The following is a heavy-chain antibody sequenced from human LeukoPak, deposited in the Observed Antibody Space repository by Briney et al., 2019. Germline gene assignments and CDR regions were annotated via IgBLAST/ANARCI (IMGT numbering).Heavy chain of an antibody. CDR2: TYYRSKWYN. Sequence: SQTLSLICAISGDSVSSNNVAWNWIRQSPSRGLEWLGSTYYRSKWYNDYALSVKSRITINPDTSKNQFSLQLNSVTPEDTAVYYCARDRGSLRYYFDYWGQGTLVTVSS. J-gene: IGHJ4*02. CDR3: ARDRGSLRYYFDY. D-gene: IGHD1-26*01. V-gene: IGHV6-1*01. CDR1: GDSVSSNNVA.